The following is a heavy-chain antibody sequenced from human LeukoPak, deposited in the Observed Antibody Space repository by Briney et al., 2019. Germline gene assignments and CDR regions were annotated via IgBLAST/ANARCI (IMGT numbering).Heavy chain of an antibody. CDR3: AREPATMVRGVLLGRFDP. V-gene: IGHV1-2*06. CDR1: GFTFTSSA. J-gene: IGHJ5*02. Sequence: ASVKVSCKASGFTFTSSAVHWVRQAPGQGLEWMGRINPDSGGTNYAQKFQGRVTMTRDTSISTAYMDLSRLRSDDTAVYYCAREPATMVRGVLLGRFDPWGQGTLVTVSS. CDR2: INPDSGGT. D-gene: IGHD3-10*01.